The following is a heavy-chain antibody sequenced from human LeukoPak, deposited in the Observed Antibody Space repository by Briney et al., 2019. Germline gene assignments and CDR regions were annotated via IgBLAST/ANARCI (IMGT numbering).Heavy chain of an antibody. CDR1: GGSISSSY. D-gene: IGHD6-19*01. V-gene: IGHV4-59*01. Sequence: SETLSLTCTVSGGSISSSYWSWIRQPPGRGLEWIGYIYHTGSTNHNPSLKSRVAISVDTSKNQLSLKLSSVTAADTAVYYCARDRRSGWYSFDSWGQGTLVTVSS. J-gene: IGHJ4*02. CDR2: IYHTGST. CDR3: ARDRRSGWYSFDS.